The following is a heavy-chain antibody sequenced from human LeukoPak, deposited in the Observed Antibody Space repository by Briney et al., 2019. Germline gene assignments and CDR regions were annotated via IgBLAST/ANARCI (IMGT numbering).Heavy chain of an antibody. V-gene: IGHV3-33*01. Sequence: PGGSLRLSCAASGFTFSSYGMHWVRQAPGKGLEWVAVIWYDGSNKYHADSVKGRFTISRDNSKNTLYLQMNSLRAEDTAVYYCARGHTRTPFDPWGQGTLVTVSS. D-gene: IGHD2-15*01. CDR2: IWYDGSNK. CDR3: ARGHTRTPFDP. J-gene: IGHJ5*02. CDR1: GFTFSSYG.